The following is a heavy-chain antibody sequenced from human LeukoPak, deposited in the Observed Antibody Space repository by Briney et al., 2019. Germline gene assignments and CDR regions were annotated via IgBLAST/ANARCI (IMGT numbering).Heavy chain of an antibody. CDR3: ARHSYSSRFFWFDP. CDR2: IYYSGST. Sequence: SETLSLTCTVSGGSISSSSYYWGWIRQPPGKGLEWIGSIYYSGSTYYNPSLKSRVTISVDTSKNQFSLKLSSVTAADTAVYYCARHSYSSRFFWFDPWGQGTLVTVSS. V-gene: IGHV4-39*01. CDR1: GGSISSSSYY. D-gene: IGHD6-13*01. J-gene: IGHJ5*02.